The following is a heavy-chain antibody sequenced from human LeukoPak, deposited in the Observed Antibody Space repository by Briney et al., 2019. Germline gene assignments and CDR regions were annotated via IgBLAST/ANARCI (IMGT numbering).Heavy chain of an antibody. CDR2: MNPRSGDT. D-gene: IGHD3-10*01. Sequence: ASVKVSCKTSGYTFTTYTIHWVRQAPGHGLEWMGWMNPRSGDTHFAQNFQGRVTLTWDISISTAYMELSRLRYDDTAEYFYAKGGRRHYSNSFDPWGQGTLVTVSS. V-gene: IGHV1-2*02. J-gene: IGHJ5*02. CDR3: AKGGRRHYSNSFDP. CDR1: GYTFTTYT.